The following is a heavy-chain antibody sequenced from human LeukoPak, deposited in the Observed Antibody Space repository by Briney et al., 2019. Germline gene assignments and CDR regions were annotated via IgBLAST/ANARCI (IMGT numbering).Heavy chain of an antibody. CDR1: GYTFTNYG. Sequence: ASVKVSCKASGYTFTNYGISWVRQAPGQGLEWMGWSNADNGNTDYAQKVQGRVTMTTDTSTSTAYMELRSLRPDDTAVYYCARGRYRSGGSCYSGAFDNWGQGTMVTVSS. CDR3: ARGRYRSGGSCYSGAFDN. V-gene: IGHV1-18*01. J-gene: IGHJ3*02. CDR2: SNADNGNT. D-gene: IGHD2-15*01.